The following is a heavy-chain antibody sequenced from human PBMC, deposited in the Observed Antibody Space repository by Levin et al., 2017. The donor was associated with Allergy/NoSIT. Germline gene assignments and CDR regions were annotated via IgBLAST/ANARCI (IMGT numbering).Heavy chain of an antibody. CDR2: ISVSGSTM. CDR3: AREGSNPRVGHYMDV. CDR1: GFTFSSYE. Sequence: GGSLRLSCAASGFTFSSYEMNWVRQAPGKGLEWVSYISVSGSTMYYPDSVKGRFTISRDNAENSLYLQINSLRAEDTAVYYCAREGSNPRVGHYMDVWGKGTTVTVSS. D-gene: IGHD1-14*01. V-gene: IGHV3-48*03. J-gene: IGHJ6*03.